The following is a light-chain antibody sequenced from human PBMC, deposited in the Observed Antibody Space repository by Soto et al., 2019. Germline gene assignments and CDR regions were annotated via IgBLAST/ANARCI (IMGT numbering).Light chain of an antibody. CDR3: QLLPRA. Sequence: EIVLTQSPGTLSLSPGERATLSCRASQSVSSSYLAWYQQKPGQAPSLLIYGAPSRATGIPDRFSGSGSGTDFTLTISRLEPEDFAVYYCQLLPRAFGQGTKVEIK. CDR2: GAP. V-gene: IGKV3-20*01. CDR1: QSVSSSY. J-gene: IGKJ1*01.